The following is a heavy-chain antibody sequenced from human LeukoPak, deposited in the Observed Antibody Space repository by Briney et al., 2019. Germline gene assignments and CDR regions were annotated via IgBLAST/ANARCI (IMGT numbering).Heavy chain of an antibody. CDR3: ARVVVVAASYYYYYYMDV. V-gene: IGHV4-39*07. CDR1: GGSISSSSYY. D-gene: IGHD2-15*01. J-gene: IGHJ6*03. Sequence: PSETLSLTCTVSGGSISSSSYYWGWIRQPPGKGLEWIGSIYYSGSTYYNPSLKSRVTISVDTSKNQFSLKLSSVTAADTAVYYCARVVVVAASYYYYYYMDVWGEGTTVTISS. CDR2: IYYSGST.